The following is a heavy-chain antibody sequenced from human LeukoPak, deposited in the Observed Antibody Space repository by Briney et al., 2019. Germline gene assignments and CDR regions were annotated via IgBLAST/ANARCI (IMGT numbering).Heavy chain of an antibody. J-gene: IGHJ4*02. CDR2: INQDGSEK. D-gene: IGHD3-22*01. Sequence: QPGRSLRLSCAASGFTFSNYGMNWVRQAPGKGLEWVANINQDGSEKNYVDSVKGRFTIYRDNAKNSLYLEMNSLRAEDMGVYYCARDSRGYPYWGQGTLVTVSS. V-gene: IGHV3-7*05. CDR1: GFTFSNYG. CDR3: ARDSRGYPY.